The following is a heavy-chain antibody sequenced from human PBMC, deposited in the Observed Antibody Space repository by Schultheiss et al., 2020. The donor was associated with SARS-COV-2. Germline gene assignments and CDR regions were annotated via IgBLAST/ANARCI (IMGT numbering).Heavy chain of an antibody. V-gene: IGHV4-31*03. Sequence: SETLSLTCTVSGGSISSSSYYWSWIRQHPGKGLEWIGYIYYSGSTYYNPSLKSRVTISVDTSKNQFSLKLSSVTAADTAVYYCARAGYSYGTFDYWGQGTLVTVSS. J-gene: IGHJ4*02. CDR3: ARAGYSYGTFDY. D-gene: IGHD5-18*01. CDR2: IYYSGST. CDR1: GGSISSSSYY.